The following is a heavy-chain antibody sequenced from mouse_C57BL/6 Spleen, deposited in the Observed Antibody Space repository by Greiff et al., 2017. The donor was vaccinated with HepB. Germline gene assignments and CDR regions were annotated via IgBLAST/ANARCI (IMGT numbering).Heavy chain of an antibody. CDR3: IYGNCAMDY. D-gene: IGHD2-1*01. Sequence: VQLQQSGPELVKPGASVKISCKASGYSFTSYYIHWVKQRPGQGLEWIGWIYPGSGNTKYNEKFKGKATLTADTSSSTAYMQLSSLTSEDSAVYYCIYGNCAMDYWGQGTSVTVSS. CDR1: GYSFTSYY. J-gene: IGHJ4*01. CDR2: IYPGSGNT. V-gene: IGHV1-66*01.